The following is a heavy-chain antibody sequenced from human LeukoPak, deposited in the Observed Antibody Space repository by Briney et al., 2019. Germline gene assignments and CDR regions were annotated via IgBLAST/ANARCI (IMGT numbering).Heavy chain of an antibody. D-gene: IGHD3-22*01. CDR2: IRYDGTNK. J-gene: IGHJ4*02. V-gene: IGHV3-30*02. CDR1: GFTFSNYG. CDR3: AKDSSVYYYDSRSLDY. Sequence: QAGGSLRLSCAASGFTFSNYGMHWVRQAPGKGLEWVAFIRYDGTNKHYADSVKGRFTISRDNSKDTLYLQMNSLRAEDTAVYYCAKDSSVYYYDSRSLDYWGQGTLVTVSS.